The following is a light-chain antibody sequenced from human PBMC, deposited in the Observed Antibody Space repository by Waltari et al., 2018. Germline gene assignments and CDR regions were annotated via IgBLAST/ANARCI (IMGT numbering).Light chain of an antibody. Sequence: EIVLTQSPGTLSLSPGERATLSCWASQRVGRSLAWYQQKRGQAPRLLIYGASPMATGFPDRFSGSGSGTDFSLTISRLEPEDFSVYYCQHYVRLPVTFGQGTKVEI. CDR2: GAS. CDR1: QRVGRS. CDR3: QHYVRLPVT. J-gene: IGKJ1*01. V-gene: IGKV3-20*01.